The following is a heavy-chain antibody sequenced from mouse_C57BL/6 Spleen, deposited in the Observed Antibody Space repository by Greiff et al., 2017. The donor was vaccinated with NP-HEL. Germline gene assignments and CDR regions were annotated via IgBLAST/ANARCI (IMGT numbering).Heavy chain of an antibody. J-gene: IGHJ3*01. Sequence: EVKVVESGGGLVKPGGSLKLSCAASGFTFSSYAMSWVRQTPEKRLEWVATISDGGSYTYYPDNVKGRFTISRDNAKNNLYLQMSHLKSEDTAMYYCARYPYYFAYWGQGTLVTVSA. CDR2: ISDGGSYT. CDR3: ARYPYYFAY. CDR1: GFTFSSYA. V-gene: IGHV5-4*03. D-gene: IGHD1-1*02.